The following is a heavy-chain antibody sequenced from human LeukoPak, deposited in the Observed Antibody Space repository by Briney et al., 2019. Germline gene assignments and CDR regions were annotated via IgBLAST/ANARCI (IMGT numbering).Heavy chain of an antibody. J-gene: IGHJ4*02. V-gene: IGHV1-8*01. CDR1: GYTFTSYD. CDR2: MNPNSGNT. Sequence: ASVKVSRKASGYTFTSYDINWVRQATGQGLEWMGWMNPNSGNTGYAQKFQGRVTMTRNTSISTAYMELSSLRSEDTAVYYCARVTRYSSSWYLSYYFDYWGQGTLVTVSS. D-gene: IGHD6-13*01. CDR3: ARVTRYSSSWYLSYYFDY.